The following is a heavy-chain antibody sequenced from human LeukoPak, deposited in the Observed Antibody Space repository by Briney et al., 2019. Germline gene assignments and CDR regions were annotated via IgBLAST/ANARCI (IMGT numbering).Heavy chain of an antibody. J-gene: IGHJ4*02. CDR1: GGSISSGSYY. Sequence: SETLSLTCTVSGGSISSGSYYWSWIRQPAGKGLEWIGRIYTSGSTNYNPSLKSRVTISVDTSKNQFSLKLSSVTAADTAVYYCARGRWSGLLWFGEPRGNWGQGTLVTVSS. CDR3: ARGRWSGLLWFGEPRGN. CDR2: IYTSGST. V-gene: IGHV4-61*02. D-gene: IGHD3-10*01.